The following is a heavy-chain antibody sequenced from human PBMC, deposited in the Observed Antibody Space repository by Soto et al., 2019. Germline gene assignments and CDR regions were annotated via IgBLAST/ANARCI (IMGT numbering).Heavy chain of an antibody. CDR1: GFTFSSYG. J-gene: IGHJ4*02. Sequence: PGVSLRLSFAAPGFTFSSYGMHWVRQAPGKGLEWVAIISYDGNYKHHADSVKGRFTISRDNSKNTLYLQMNSLRAEDTAVYYCGKVSTYYYDSTFDFWGQGTLVTVSS. CDR2: ISYDGNYK. V-gene: IGHV3-30*18. CDR3: GKVSTYYYDSTFDF. D-gene: IGHD3-22*01.